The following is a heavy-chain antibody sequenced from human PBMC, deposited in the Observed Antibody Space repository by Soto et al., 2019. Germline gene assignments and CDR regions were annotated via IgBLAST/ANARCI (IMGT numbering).Heavy chain of an antibody. J-gene: IGHJ4*02. Sequence: GSLRLSCAASGFTFKNNAMNWVRQAPGKGLEWVSAISPSGGSTYYADSVTGRFTISRDNSKNTLYLQMNSLRAEDTAVYFCAKDRVAAAGPDYWGQGTLVTVPQ. V-gene: IGHV3-23*01. CDR3: AKDRVAAAGPDY. CDR1: GFTFKNNA. CDR2: ISPSGGST. D-gene: IGHD6-13*01.